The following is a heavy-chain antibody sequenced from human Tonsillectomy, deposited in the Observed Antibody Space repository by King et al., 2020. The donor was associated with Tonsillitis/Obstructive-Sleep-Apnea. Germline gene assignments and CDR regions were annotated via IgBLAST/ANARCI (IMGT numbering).Heavy chain of an antibody. CDR2: ISYDGSNK. Sequence: VQLVESGGGVVQPGRSLRLSCAASGFTFSSYAMHWVRQAPGKGLEWVAVISYDGSNKYYADSVKGRFTISRDNSKNTLYLQMNSLRAEDTAVYYCARDKTSSGWYSWYFDLWGRGTLVTVSS. J-gene: IGHJ2*01. CDR1: GFTFSSYA. CDR3: ARDKTSSGWYSWYFDL. D-gene: IGHD6-19*01. V-gene: IGHV3-30*04.